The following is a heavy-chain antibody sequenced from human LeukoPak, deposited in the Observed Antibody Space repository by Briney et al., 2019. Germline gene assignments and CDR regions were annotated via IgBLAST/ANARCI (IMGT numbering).Heavy chain of an antibody. D-gene: IGHD6-19*01. CDR2: ISGSGDST. V-gene: IGHV3-23*01. CDR3: AKGPHAGYSSAWYQDY. Sequence: GGSLRLSCAASEFTFSTYAMSWVRQAPGKGLEWVSAISGSGDSTYYADSVKGRFTISRDNSRNTLYLQMNSLRGEDTAVYYCAKGPHAGYSSAWYQDYWGQGTLVTVSS. J-gene: IGHJ4*02. CDR1: EFTFSTYA.